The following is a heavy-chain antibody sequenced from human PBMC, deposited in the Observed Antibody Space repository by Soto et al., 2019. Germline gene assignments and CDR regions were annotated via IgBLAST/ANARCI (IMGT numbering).Heavy chain of an antibody. CDR3: ATLSAAGTFFDS. Sequence: QVQLQESGPGLVKPSETLSLTCTVSGGSISSHYWNWIRQPPGKGLEWIGYVHYSGSTNYNPSLKRRVTISIDTSKNQFSLKLSSVTAADTAVYYCATLSAAGTFFDSWGQGILVTVSS. CDR1: GGSISSHY. J-gene: IGHJ4*02. V-gene: IGHV4-59*08. D-gene: IGHD6-13*01. CDR2: VHYSGST.